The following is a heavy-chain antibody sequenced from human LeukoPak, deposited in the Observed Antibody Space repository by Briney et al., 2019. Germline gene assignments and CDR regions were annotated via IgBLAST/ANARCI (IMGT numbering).Heavy chain of an antibody. CDR1: GFTFDDYA. J-gene: IGHJ6*03. Sequence: GGSLRLSCAASGFTFDDYAMHWVRQAPGKGLEWVSGISWNSGSIGYADSVKGRFTISRDNAKNSLYLQMNSLRAEDTAVYYCARSGDYALIPYYYYYMDVWGKGTTVTVSS. CDR2: ISWNSGSI. D-gene: IGHD4-17*01. V-gene: IGHV3-9*01. CDR3: ARSGDYALIPYYYYYMDV.